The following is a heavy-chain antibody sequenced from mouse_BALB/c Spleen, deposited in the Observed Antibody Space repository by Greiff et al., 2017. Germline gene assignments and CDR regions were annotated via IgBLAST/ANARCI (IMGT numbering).Heavy chain of an antibody. CDR1: GFSLTSYG. D-gene: IGHD6-2*01. V-gene: IGHV2-2*02. CDR3: ASVSSRFAY. J-gene: IGHJ3*01. Sequence: QVQLQQSGPGLVQPSQSLSITCTVSGFSLTSYGVHWVRQSPGKGLEWLGVIWSGGSTDYNAAFISRLSISKDNSKSHVFFKMNSLQANDTAIYYCASVSSRFAYWGQGTLVTVSA. CDR2: IWSGGST.